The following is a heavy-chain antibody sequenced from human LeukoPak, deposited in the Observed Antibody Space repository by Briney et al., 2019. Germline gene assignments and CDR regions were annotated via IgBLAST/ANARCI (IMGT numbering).Heavy chain of an antibody. Sequence: SETLSLTCAVYGGSFSGYYWSWIRQPPGKGLEWIGEINHSGSTNYNPSLKSRVTISVDTSKNQFSLKLSSVTAADTAVYYCARDRGSSGWYEYFDYWGQGTLVTVSS. CDR2: INHSGST. D-gene: IGHD6-19*01. CDR3: ARDRGSSGWYEYFDY. J-gene: IGHJ4*02. CDR1: GGSFSGYY. V-gene: IGHV4-34*01.